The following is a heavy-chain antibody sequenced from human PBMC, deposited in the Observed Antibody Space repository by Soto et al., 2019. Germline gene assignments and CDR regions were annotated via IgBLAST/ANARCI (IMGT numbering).Heavy chain of an antibody. Sequence: QAQLVQSGGEMKKAGASVKVSCKASGYTFTTYGITWVRQAPGQGLDWMGWINPLKGDTKSAANFQDRVTMTTGTSTRTAYMELRSLRSDDTAVYYCARVKVPAAVLGAFDVWGQGTLVTVSS. V-gene: IGHV1-18*01. CDR3: ARVKVPAAVLGAFDV. J-gene: IGHJ3*01. D-gene: IGHD2-2*01. CDR1: GYTFTTYG. CDR2: INPLKGDT.